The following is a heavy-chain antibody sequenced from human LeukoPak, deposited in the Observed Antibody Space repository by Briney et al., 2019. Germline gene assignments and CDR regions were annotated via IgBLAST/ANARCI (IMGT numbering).Heavy chain of an antibody. D-gene: IGHD6-13*01. CDR3: AKARAAPSDFDY. Sequence: AGSLTLSCAASGFTVSSYGMHGVRQAPGKGLEWVAVISNDGSNKYYADSVKCRFTVSRDNSKNTLYLQMNGLRAEDTAVYYCAKARAAPSDFDYWGRGTCGTVSS. CDR2: ISNDGSNK. V-gene: IGHV3-30*18. CDR1: GFTVSSYG. J-gene: IGHJ4*02.